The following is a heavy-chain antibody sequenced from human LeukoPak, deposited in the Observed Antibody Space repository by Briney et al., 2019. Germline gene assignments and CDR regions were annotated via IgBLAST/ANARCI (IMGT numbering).Heavy chain of an antibody. J-gene: IGHJ4*02. Sequence: GGSLRLSCAASGFTFSSYGMHWVRQAPGKGLEWVAVISYDGSNKYYADSVKGRFTISRDNSKNTLYLQMNNLRAEDTAVYYCAKSATRSGSSNFDYWGQGTLVTVSS. V-gene: IGHV3-30*18. CDR2: ISYDGSNK. CDR1: GFTFSSYG. CDR3: AKSATRSGSSNFDY. D-gene: IGHD1-26*01.